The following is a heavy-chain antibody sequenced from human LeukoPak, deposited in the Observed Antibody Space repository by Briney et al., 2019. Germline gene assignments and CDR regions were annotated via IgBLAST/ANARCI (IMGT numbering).Heavy chain of an antibody. CDR2: ISGSGSRT. D-gene: IGHD3-10*01. CDR1: GFTFSKYW. CDR3: ARGYGSGTPFDY. Sequence: GGSLRLSCAASGFTFSKYWMNWVRQAPGKGLEWVSGISGSGSRTYYADSVKGRFTISRDNSKNTLYLQMNSLSPEDSAIYYCARGYGSGTPFDYWGQGTQVTVSS. V-gene: IGHV3-23*01. J-gene: IGHJ4*02.